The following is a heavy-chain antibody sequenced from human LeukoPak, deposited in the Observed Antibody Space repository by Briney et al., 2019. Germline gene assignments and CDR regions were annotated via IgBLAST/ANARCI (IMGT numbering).Heavy chain of an antibody. CDR2: MYTSGST. V-gene: IGHV4-61*02. J-gene: IGHJ4*02. D-gene: IGHD3-10*01. CDR3: ASTPNRPYGSGSLDY. CDR1: GGSVSSGNYY. Sequence: SETLSLTCTVSGGSVSSGNYYWSWIRQPAGKVLEWIGRMYTSGSTNYNPSLKSRVSISRDTSKNQFSLKLSSVTAADTAVYYCASTPNRPYGSGSLDYWGQGTLVTVSS.